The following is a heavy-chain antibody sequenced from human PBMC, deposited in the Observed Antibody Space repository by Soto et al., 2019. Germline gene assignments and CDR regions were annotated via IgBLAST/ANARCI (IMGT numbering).Heavy chain of an antibody. Sequence: SVKVSCKAAGYTFTTYYIHWVRQAPGQGLEWMGIINPSGGSTSYAQKFQGRVTMTRDTSTSTVYMEMSSLKSEDTAVYYCASGSSGSYVNYCDSWGQGTLVTVSS. CDR3: ASGSSGSYVNYCDS. J-gene: IGHJ4*02. CDR1: GYTFTTYY. CDR2: INPSGGST. D-gene: IGHD1-26*01. V-gene: IGHV1-46*01.